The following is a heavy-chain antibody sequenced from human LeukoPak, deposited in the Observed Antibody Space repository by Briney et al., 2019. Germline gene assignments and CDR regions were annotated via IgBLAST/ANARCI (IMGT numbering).Heavy chain of an antibody. CDR2: VSYDGNFQ. J-gene: IGHJ1*01. V-gene: IGHV3-30-3*01. CDR3: ARGYCGGGSCPAEYFQH. CDR1: GFTFSDSA. Sequence: GGSLRLSCAASGFTFSDSAMHWVRQAPGKGLEWVATVSYDGNFQYYSDSVKGRFTISRDNSKKTLDLQMNSLTVDDTAFYYCARGYCGGGSCPAEYFQHWGQGTLVTVSS. D-gene: IGHD2-15*01.